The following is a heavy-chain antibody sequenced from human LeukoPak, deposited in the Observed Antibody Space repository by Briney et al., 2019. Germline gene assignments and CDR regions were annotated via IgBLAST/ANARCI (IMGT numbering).Heavy chain of an antibody. J-gene: IGHJ4*02. V-gene: IGHV1-69*10. D-gene: IGHD2-21*02. Sequence: SVKVSCKASGGTFSSHAMSWVRQAPGQGLEWMGGIIPILDITNYAQKFQGRVTITADKSTGTAYMELSSLRSEDTAVYYCAILSDGAYCGGDCFYLDYWGQGTLVTASS. CDR2: IIPILDIT. CDR1: GGTFSSHA. CDR3: AILSDGAYCGGDCFYLDY.